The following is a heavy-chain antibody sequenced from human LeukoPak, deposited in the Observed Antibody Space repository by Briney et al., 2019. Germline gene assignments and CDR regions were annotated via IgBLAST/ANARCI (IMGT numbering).Heavy chain of an antibody. CDR2: IYYSGST. Sequence: SETLSRTCTVSGGSISSSSYYWGWIRQPPGKGLEWIGSIYYSGSTYYNPSLKSRVTISVDTSKNQFSLKLSSVTAADTAVYYCARPYSSGWYGDFDYWGQGTLVTVSS. J-gene: IGHJ4*02. CDR3: ARPYSSGWYGDFDY. CDR1: GGSISSSSYY. D-gene: IGHD6-19*01. V-gene: IGHV4-39*01.